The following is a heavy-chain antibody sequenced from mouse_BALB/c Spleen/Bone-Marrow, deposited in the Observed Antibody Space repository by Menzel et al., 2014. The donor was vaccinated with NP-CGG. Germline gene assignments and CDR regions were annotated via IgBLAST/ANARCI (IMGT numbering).Heavy chain of an antibody. CDR2: IDPANGNT. CDR3: ARGGNYFYY. CDR1: GFNTKDTY. J-gene: IGHJ2*01. Sequence: SGAELVKPGASVKLSCTASGFNTKDTYMHWVKQRPEQGLEWIGRIDPANGNTKYDPKFQGKATITADTSSNTAYLQLSSLTSEDTAVYYCARGGNYFYYWGQGTTLTVSS. V-gene: IGHV14-3*02.